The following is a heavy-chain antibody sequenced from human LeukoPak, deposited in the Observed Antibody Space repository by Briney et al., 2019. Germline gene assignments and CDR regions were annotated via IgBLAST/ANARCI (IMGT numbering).Heavy chain of an antibody. V-gene: IGHV4-39*07. J-gene: IGHJ4*02. Sequence: SETLSLTCTVSGGAFSSSDYYWAWIRQSPGKGLEWIGSIYYSGSTCYNPSLKSRVTISVDTSKNQFSLKLSSVTAADTAVYYCARYISPAAGLDYWGQGTLVTVSS. CDR2: IYYSGST. D-gene: IGHD6-13*01. CDR3: ARYISPAAGLDY. CDR1: GGAFSSSDYY.